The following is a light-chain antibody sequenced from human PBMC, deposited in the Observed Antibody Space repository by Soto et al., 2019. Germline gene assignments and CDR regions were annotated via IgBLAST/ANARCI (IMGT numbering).Light chain of an antibody. CDR3: QQYNNWLIT. CDR2: GAS. J-gene: IGKJ5*01. CDR1: QSVSSN. Sequence: EIVMTQSPATLSVSPGERATLSCRASQSVSSNLAWYQQKPGQAPRLLIYGASTRATGIPARFSGSGSGTEFNLTISSLQSEDFAVYYGQQYNNWLITFGQGTRLEIK. V-gene: IGKV3-15*01.